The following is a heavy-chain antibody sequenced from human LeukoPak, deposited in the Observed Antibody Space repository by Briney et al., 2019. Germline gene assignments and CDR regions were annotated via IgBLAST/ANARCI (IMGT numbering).Heavy chain of an antibody. J-gene: IGHJ5*02. CDR3: YYASGSYP. CDR2: IYTGGST. V-gene: IGHV3-66*01. Sequence: WGSLRLSCAASGFTVSSNYMSWVRQAPGKGLEWVSLIYTGGSTYYADSVKGRFIISRDNSKNTVYLQMNSLRVEDTSVYYCYYASGSYPWGQGTLVTVSS. CDR1: GFTVSSNY. D-gene: IGHD3-10*01.